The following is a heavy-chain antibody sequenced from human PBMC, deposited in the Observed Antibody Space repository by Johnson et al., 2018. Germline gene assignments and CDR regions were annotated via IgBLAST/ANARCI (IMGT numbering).Heavy chain of an antibody. CDR2: IWYDGTTK. CDR1: GFTFNNYG. Sequence: QVQLVQSGGGVVQPGRSLRLSCAASGFTFNNYGMHWVRQAPGKGLEWVAIIWYDGTTKYYADSVKGRLTISRDNSKNTLFLQINSLRGEDTAMYHCARGYCRSSSCYALDYWGQGTPVTV. V-gene: IGHV3-33*01. J-gene: IGHJ4*02. D-gene: IGHD2-2*01. CDR3: ARGYCRSSSCYALDY.